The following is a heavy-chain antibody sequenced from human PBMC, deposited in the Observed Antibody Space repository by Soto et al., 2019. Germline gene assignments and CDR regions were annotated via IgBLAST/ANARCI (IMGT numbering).Heavy chain of an antibody. J-gene: IGHJ4*02. CDR2: MNSASTTT. CDR1: EFPFNTYA. D-gene: IGHD3-9*01. V-gene: IGHV3-48*01. CDR3: ARYLSH. Sequence: DVQLVESGGGLVQPGGSLRLSCAASEFPFNTYAMHWVRQAPGKGLECISYMNSASTTTFHADAVMGRFTVSRDNAENSLYLQMSSLRLEDTAVYSCARYLSHWGQGTLVTVSS.